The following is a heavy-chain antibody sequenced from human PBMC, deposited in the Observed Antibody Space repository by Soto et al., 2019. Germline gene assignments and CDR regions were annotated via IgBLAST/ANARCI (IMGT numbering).Heavy chain of an antibody. V-gene: IGHV4-38-2*01. CDR1: GDSIISIYH. CDR3: ARGGASSKWFAP. CDR2: IGYSGAT. J-gene: IGHJ5*02. D-gene: IGHD2-15*01. Sequence: SETLSLTCAVSGDSIISIYHWAWIRQHPGKGPEWIAFIGYSGATSYNPSLASRVTISAGTYKSQFSLNLRSVTAADTAVYYCARGGASSKWFAPWGQGTLVTVSS.